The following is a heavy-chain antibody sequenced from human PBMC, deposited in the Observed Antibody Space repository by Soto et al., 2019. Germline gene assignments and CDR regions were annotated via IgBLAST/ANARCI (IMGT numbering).Heavy chain of an antibody. Sequence: WGSLLLAWAASVFTFASHWMPWVRQAPGKGLDWVSLVISHGKNIYYADSVNGRFTVSIDNAKNTLYLQMNSLRAEDTAVYYCATAEVDHWGPGTMVTVSS. CDR2: VISHGKNI. V-gene: IGHV3-74*01. J-gene: IGHJ5*02. CDR1: VFTFASHW. CDR3: ATAEVDH.